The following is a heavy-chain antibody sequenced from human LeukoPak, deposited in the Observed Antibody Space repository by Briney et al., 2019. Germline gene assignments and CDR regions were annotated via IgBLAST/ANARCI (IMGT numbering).Heavy chain of an antibody. D-gene: IGHD6-6*01. CDR1: GFTFSNYW. CDR3: ARVGYSSSCFDY. Sequence: GGSLRLSCAASGFTFSNYWMSWVRQAPGKGLEWVANIKEDGSVKYYVESVKGRFTISRDNAKNSLYLQMNSLRAEDTAVYYCARVGYSSSCFDYWGQGILVTVTS. V-gene: IGHV3-7*01. J-gene: IGHJ4*02. CDR2: IKEDGSVK.